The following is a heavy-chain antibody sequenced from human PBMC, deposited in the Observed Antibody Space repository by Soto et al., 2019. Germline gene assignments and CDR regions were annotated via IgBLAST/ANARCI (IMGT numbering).Heavy chain of an antibody. J-gene: IGHJ3*02. Sequence: EVQLLESGGGLVQPGGSLRLSCAASGFTFTSYAMSWVRQAPGKGLEWVSAISGSGDNTFYADSVKGRSTISRDNSKNTLYMQMNSLRDEDTAVYYCTERGAESSGWGAFDIWGQGTVVTVSS. CDR1: GFTFTSYA. CDR3: TERGAESSGWGAFDI. V-gene: IGHV3-23*01. D-gene: IGHD6-19*01. CDR2: ISGSGDNT.